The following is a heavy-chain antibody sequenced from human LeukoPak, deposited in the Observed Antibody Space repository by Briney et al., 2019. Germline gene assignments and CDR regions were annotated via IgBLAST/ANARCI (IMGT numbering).Heavy chain of an antibody. D-gene: IGHD2-2*01. CDR2: IIPIFGTA. CDR3: AGRYCSSTSCYHNWFDP. V-gene: IGHV1-69*05. J-gene: IGHJ5*02. CDR1: GGTFSSYA. Sequence: SVKVSCKASGGTFSSYAISWVRQAPGQGLEWMGGIIPIFGTANYAQKFQGRVTITTDESTSTAYMELSSLRSENTAVYYCAGRYCSSTSCYHNWFDPRGQGTLVTVSS.